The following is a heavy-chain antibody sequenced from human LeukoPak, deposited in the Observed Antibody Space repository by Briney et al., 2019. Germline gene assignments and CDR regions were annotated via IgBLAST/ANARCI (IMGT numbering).Heavy chain of an antibody. CDR3: ARDCPLYYYDSSGPRTPYYYYGMDV. Sequence: ASVKVSCKASGGTFSSYAISWVRQAPGQGLEWMGGIIPIFGTASYAQKFQGRVTITADESTSTAYMELSSLRSEDTAVYYCARDCPLYYYDSSGPRTPYYYYGMDVWGQGTTVTVSS. CDR1: GGTFSSYA. J-gene: IGHJ6*02. V-gene: IGHV1-69*01. CDR2: IIPIFGTA. D-gene: IGHD3-22*01.